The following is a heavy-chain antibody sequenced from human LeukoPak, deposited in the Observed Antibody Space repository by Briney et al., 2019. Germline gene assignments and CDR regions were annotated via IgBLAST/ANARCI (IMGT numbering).Heavy chain of an antibody. D-gene: IGHD6-19*01. CDR3: AGEVFGSGWGRDS. Sequence: PSETLSLTCTVSGGSISSYYWSWIRQPAGKGLEWIGRIYTSGSTRYNPSLESRVTMSLDTSKNQFSLKLTSVTAADTAVYYCAGEVFGSGWGRDSWGQGTLVSVCS. J-gene: IGHJ4*02. V-gene: IGHV4-4*07. CDR1: GGSISSYY. CDR2: IYTSGST.